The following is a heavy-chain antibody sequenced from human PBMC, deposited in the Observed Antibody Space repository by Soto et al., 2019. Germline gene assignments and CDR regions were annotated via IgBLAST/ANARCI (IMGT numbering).Heavy chain of an antibody. D-gene: IGHD3-9*01. CDR3: ARLWPYYDILTGYPWTGMDV. J-gene: IGHJ6*02. CDR2: IYPGDSDT. Sequence: GESLKISCKGSGYSFTSYWIGWVRQMPWKGLEWMGIIYPGDSDTRYGPSFQGQVTISADKSISTAYLQWSSLKASDTAMYYCARLWPYYDILTGYPWTGMDVWGQGTTVTVSS. CDR1: GYSFTSYW. V-gene: IGHV5-51*01.